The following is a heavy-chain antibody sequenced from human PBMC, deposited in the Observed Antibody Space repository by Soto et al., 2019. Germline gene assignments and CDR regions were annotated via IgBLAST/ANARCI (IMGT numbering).Heavy chain of an antibody. Sequence: GGSLRLSCAACGFSFSSYAMSWVRQAPGKGLEWVSAISGSGGSTYYADSVKGRYTISRDNSKNTLYLQMNSLRAEDTAVYYCAKVPESGGYDYHVDYRGQGTLVTGSS. V-gene: IGHV3-23*01. CDR2: ISGSGGST. D-gene: IGHD5-12*01. CDR3: AKVPESGGYDYHVDY. J-gene: IGHJ4*02. CDR1: GFSFSSYA.